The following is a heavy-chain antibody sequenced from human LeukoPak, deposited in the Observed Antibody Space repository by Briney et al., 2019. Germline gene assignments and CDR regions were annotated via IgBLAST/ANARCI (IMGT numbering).Heavy chain of an antibody. J-gene: IGHJ4*02. CDR2: IYHSGST. CDR1: GYSISSGYY. CDR3: ARGGGQWLVFDY. V-gene: IGHV4-38-2*02. D-gene: IGHD6-19*01. Sequence: SETLSLTCTVSGYSISSGYYWGWIRQPPGKGLEWIGSIYHSGSTYYNPSLKSRVTISVDTSKNQFSLKLSSVTAADTAVYYCARGGGQWLVFDYWGQGTLVTVSS.